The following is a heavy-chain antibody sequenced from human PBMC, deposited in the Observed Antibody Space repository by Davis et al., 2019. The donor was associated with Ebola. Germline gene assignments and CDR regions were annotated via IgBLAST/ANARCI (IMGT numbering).Heavy chain of an antibody. Sequence: PGGSLRLSCAASGFIFSNYGMHWVRQAPGKGLEWVALMWYDGSRQYYADSVKGRFTVSRDNSRNILYLQMNSLRAEDTAVYYCVRDTWYSGDDNGGDWGQGTLVTVSS. CDR2: MWYDGSRQ. CDR3: VRDTWYSGDDNGGD. J-gene: IGHJ4*02. D-gene: IGHD1-26*01. CDR1: GFIFSNYG. V-gene: IGHV3-33*01.